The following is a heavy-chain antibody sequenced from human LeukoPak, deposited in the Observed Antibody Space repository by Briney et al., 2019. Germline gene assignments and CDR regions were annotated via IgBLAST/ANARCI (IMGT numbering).Heavy chain of an antibody. J-gene: IGHJ6*03. CDR3: ASASGVAGKGHNYMAV. CDR1: GFIFSSYC. V-gene: IGHV3-21*01. CDR2: ISSTSRRI. Sequence: GGSVRLSCAASGFIFSSYCMNWVRQAAGKGLEWVASISSTSRRINYADSVKGRFTISRDNAKHSMFLQMNSLRVYDTATYYCASASGVAGKGHNYMAVLGRGTTVTVSS. D-gene: IGHD1-26*01.